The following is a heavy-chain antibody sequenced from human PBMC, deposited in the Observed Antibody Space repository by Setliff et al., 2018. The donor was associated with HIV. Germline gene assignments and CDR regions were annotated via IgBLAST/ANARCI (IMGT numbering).Heavy chain of an antibody. CDR2: ISSSGSTI. Sequence: GGSLRLSCAASGFTFSDYYMSWIRQAPGKGLEWVSYISSSGSTIYYADSVKGRFTISRDNAKNSLYLQMNSLRAEDTAVYYCARDSSIVVVVAATPDLGFDPWGQGTQVTVS. V-gene: IGHV3-11*04. CDR3: ARDSSIVVVVAATPDLGFDP. J-gene: IGHJ5*02. CDR1: GFTFSDYY. D-gene: IGHD2-15*01.